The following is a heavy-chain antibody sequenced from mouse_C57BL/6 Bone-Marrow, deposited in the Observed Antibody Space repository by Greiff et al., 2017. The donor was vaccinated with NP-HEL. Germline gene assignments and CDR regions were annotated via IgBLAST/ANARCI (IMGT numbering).Heavy chain of an antibody. CDR1: GFSLTSYG. D-gene: IGHD2-3*01. CDR2: IWSGGST. V-gene: IGHV2-4*01. CDR3: AKQNDGYYVGWCAY. Sequence: QVQLQQSGPGLVQPSQSLSITCTVSGFSLTSYGVHWVRQPPGKGLEWLGVIWSGGSTDYNAAFISRLGLSKDNSKSQVFFKMNSLQADDTAIYYCAKQNDGYYVGWCAYWGQGTLVTVSA. J-gene: IGHJ3*01.